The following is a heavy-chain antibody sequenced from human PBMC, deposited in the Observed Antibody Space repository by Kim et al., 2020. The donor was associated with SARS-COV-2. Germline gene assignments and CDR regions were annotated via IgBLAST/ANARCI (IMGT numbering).Heavy chain of an antibody. CDR3: ARDGVWFGKKGLAYYFDY. CDR1: GGSISSYY. V-gene: IGHV4-4*07. D-gene: IGHD3-10*01. Sequence: SETLSLTCTVSGGSISSYYWSWIRQPAGKGLEWIARIYTSGSTNYNPSLKSRVTMSVDTSKNQFSLKLSSVTAADTAVYYCARDGVWFGKKGLAYYFDYWGQGTLVTVSS. CDR2: IYTSGST. J-gene: IGHJ4*02.